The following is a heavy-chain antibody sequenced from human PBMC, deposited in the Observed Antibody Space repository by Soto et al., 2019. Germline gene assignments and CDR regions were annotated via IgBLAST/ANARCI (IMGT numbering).Heavy chain of an antibody. V-gene: IGHV1-46*01. CDR2: INPSRGSA. J-gene: IGHJ3*01. Sequence: GASVKVSGKASGYTFFKYFIHWVRQAPGQGLEWIGIINPSRGSATYGPIFQGRVSLTTDMPTSTVYMELSSLRSEDTAICYCARPLIGNTLDLWGQGTSVTVSS. CDR3: ARPLIGNTLDL. CDR1: GYTFFKYF. D-gene: IGHD1-7*01.